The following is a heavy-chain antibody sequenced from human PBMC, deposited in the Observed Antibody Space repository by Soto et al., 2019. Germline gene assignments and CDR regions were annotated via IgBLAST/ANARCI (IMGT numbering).Heavy chain of an antibody. Sequence: SVKVSCKASGFTFTSSAMQWVRQACGQRLEWIGWIVVGSGNTNYAQKFQERVTITRDMSTSTAYMELSSLRSEDTAVYYCARDIKYYDFWSGYPTNWFDPWGQGTLVTVSS. CDR1: GFTFTSSA. D-gene: IGHD3-3*01. J-gene: IGHJ5*02. CDR2: IVVGSGNT. CDR3: ARDIKYYDFWSGYPTNWFDP. V-gene: IGHV1-58*02.